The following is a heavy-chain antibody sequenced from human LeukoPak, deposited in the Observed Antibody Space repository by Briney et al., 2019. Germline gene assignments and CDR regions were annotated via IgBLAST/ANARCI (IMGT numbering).Heavy chain of an antibody. CDR1: GYPFTTWE. CDR2: VHPNSGNT. CDR3: ARGPRNGP. J-gene: IGHJ5*02. V-gene: IGHV1-8*01. D-gene: IGHD1-1*01. Sequence: HGASVKVSCKTSGYPFTTWEINWVRQAAGQGLEWMGWVHPNSGNTAYAQKFQGRVTMTRDTSISTAYMELSGLRFDDTAVYFCARGPRNGPWGQGTLVTVSS.